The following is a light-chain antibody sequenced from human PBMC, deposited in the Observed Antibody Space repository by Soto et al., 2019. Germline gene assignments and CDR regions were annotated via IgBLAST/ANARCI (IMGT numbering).Light chain of an antibody. J-gene: IGKJ3*01. CDR2: GAS. CDR3: QQYNNGPPVT. V-gene: IGKV3-15*01. CDR1: QSVSSY. Sequence: EIVFTQSPATLSLSPGERATLSCRASQSVSSYLAWYQQKPGQAPRLLIYGASTRATGIPARFSGSGSGTEFTLTISSLQSEDFAVYYCQQYNNGPPVTFGPGTKVDIK.